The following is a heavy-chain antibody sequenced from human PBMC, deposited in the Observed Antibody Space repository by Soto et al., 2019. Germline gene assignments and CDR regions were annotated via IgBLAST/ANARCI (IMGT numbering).Heavy chain of an antibody. CDR3: AKDMEYYDILTGYYIGDFFDY. Sequence: VQLLESGGGLVQPGGSLRLSCAASGFTFSSYAMSWVRQAPGKGLEWVSAISGSGGSTYYADSVKGRFTISRDNSKNTLYLQMNSLRAEDTAVYYCAKDMEYYDILTGYYIGDFFDYWGQGTLVTVSS. V-gene: IGHV3-23*01. J-gene: IGHJ4*02. D-gene: IGHD3-9*01. CDR2: ISGSGGST. CDR1: GFTFSSYA.